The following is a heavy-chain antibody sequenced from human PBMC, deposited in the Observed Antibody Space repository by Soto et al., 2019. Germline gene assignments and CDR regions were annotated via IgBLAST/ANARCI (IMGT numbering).Heavy chain of an antibody. Sequence: GESLKISCKGSGYIFTNYWIGWVRQVPGKGLEWMGIIYPADSDTRYSPSFQGQVTISADKSISTAYLQWSSLKASDTAMYYCARRYCSSATCWEGYYFDYWGQGTLVTVSS. D-gene: IGHD2-2*01. CDR1: GYIFTNYW. CDR2: IYPADSDT. V-gene: IGHV5-51*01. J-gene: IGHJ4*02. CDR3: ARRYCSSATCWEGYYFDY.